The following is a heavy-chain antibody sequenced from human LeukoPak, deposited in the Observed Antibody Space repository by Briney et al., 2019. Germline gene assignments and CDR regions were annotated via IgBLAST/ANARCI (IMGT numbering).Heavy chain of an antibody. V-gene: IGHV3-53*01. D-gene: IGHD6-19*01. CDR2: IYRGGST. J-gene: IGHJ3*02. Sequence: GGSLRLSCAASGFTVSSNYMSWVRQAPGKGLEWVSVIYRGGSTYYADFVKGRFTISRDNSKNTLFLQMNSLTAEDTAMFYCARSRLDAFDIWGQGTMVTVSS. CDR1: GFTVSSNY. CDR3: ARSRLDAFDI.